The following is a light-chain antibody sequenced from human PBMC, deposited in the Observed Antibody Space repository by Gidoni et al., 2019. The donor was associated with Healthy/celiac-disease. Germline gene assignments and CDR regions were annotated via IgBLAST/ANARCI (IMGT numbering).Light chain of an antibody. CDR2: GNS. V-gene: IGLV1-40*01. Sequence: QSVLTQPPSVSGAPGQRVPISCTGSSPNIGAGYDVHWYQQLPGTAPNLLIYGNSNRPSGVPDRFSGSKSGTSASLAITGLQAEDEADYYCQSYDSSLSGSKVFGGGTKLTVL. J-gene: IGLJ2*01. CDR1: SPNIGAGYD. CDR3: QSYDSSLSGSKV.